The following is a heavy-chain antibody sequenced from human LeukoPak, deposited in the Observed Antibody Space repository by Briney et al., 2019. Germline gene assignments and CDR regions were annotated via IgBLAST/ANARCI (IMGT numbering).Heavy chain of an antibody. CDR1: GFIFSSYA. CDR2: LRGDGET. J-gene: IGHJ4*02. D-gene: IGHD3-16*01. Sequence: GGSLRLSCAASGFIFSSYAMSWVRQDPARGLEWVSSLRGDGETFCAESVKGRFTLSRDDSRNTVYLHLNNLRVEDTAVYYCAKASWVSTADAVLWGQGTVVTVS. V-gene: IGHV3-23*01. CDR3: AKASWVSTADAVL.